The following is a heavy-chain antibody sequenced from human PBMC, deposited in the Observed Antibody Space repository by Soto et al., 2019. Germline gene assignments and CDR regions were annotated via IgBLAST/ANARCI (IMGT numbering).Heavy chain of an antibody. CDR2: ISYDGSNK. Sequence: VISYDGSNKYYADSVKGRFTISRDNSKSTLYLQMNSLRAEDTAVYYCAKEGMGIVLDYWGQGTLVTVSS. J-gene: IGHJ4*02. V-gene: IGHV3-30*18. D-gene: IGHD1-26*01. CDR3: AKEGMGIVLDY.